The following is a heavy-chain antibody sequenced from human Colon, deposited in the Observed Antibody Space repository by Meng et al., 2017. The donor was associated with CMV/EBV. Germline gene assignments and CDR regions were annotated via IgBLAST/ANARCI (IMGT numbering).Heavy chain of an antibody. J-gene: IGHJ6*02. D-gene: IGHD2-2*01. CDR2: IYSGGRP. CDR1: GFTVTNNY. Sequence: GGSLRLSCAASGFTVTNNYMTWVRQAPGKGLEWVSGIYSGGRPYYADSAKGRFTISRDSSKNTLYLQMNRLRAEDTAVYYCATDTSSNTPMDVWGQGTTVTVSS. CDR3: ATDTSSNTPMDV. V-gene: IGHV3-53*01.